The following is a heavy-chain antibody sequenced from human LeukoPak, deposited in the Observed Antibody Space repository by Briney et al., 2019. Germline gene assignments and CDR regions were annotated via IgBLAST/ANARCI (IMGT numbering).Heavy chain of an antibody. Sequence: SETLSLTCTVSGGSISSYYWSWIRQPPGKGLEWIGYIYYSGSTNYNPSLKSRVTISVDTSKNQFSLKVSSVTAADTAVYYCARVFDSGSQAYFYYMDVWGKGTTVTIFS. CDR1: GGSISSYY. CDR3: ARVFDSGSQAYFYYMDV. V-gene: IGHV4-59*01. CDR2: IYYSGST. D-gene: IGHD3-10*01. J-gene: IGHJ6*03.